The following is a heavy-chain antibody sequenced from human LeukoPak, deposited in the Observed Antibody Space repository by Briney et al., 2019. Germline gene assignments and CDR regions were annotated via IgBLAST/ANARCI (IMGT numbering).Heavy chain of an antibody. CDR3: ARRSYGTLYFDY. Sequence: PSQTLSLTRTVSGGSISSGGYYWSWIRQHPGKGLKWIGYIYYSGSTYYNPSLKSRVTISVDTPKNQFSLKLSSVTAADTAVYYCARRSYGTLYFDYWGQGTLVTVSS. CDR1: GGSISSGGYY. V-gene: IGHV4-31*03. J-gene: IGHJ4*02. CDR2: IYYSGST. D-gene: IGHD5-18*01.